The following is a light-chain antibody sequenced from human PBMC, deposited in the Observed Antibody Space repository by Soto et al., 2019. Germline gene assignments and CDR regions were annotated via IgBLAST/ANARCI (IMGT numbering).Light chain of an antibody. CDR1: SGAVTSGHY. Sequence: QAVVTQEPSMTVSPGGTVTLTCGSSSGAVTSGHYSYWFQQKPGQAPRTLISETNKKHSWTPARFSGSLLGGKAALTLSGALPEDEAEYYCLLSYSSLVVFGGGTQLTVL. CDR3: LLSYSSLVV. CDR2: ETN. V-gene: IGLV7-46*01. J-gene: IGLJ7*01.